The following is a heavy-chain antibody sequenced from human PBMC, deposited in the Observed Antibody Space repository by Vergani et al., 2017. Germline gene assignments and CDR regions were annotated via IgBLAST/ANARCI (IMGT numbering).Heavy chain of an antibody. CDR3: ARLLITMVRGAYYYYYYIDV. D-gene: IGHD3-10*01. CDR2: INHSGST. J-gene: IGHJ6*03. CDR1: GGSFSGYY. Sequence: QVQLQQWGAGLLKPSETLSLTCAVYGGSFSGYYWSWIRQPPGKGLEWIGEINHSGSTNYNPSLKSRVTISVDTSKNQFSLKLSSVTAADTAVYYCARLLITMVRGAYYYYYYIDVWGKGTTVTVSS. V-gene: IGHV4-34*01.